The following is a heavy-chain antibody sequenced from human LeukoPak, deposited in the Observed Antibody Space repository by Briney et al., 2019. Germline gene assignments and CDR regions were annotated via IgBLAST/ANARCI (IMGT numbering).Heavy chain of an antibody. CDR1: ALTFISYA. Sequence: GGSLTLSCAASALTFISYAMSWVRQPAGRGLEWVSSISGSGGSTYYADSVKGRLTISRDNSQNKLYLQMNSLRAEDTAVYYCAKDRSGGGDYYFGMDVWGPGTTVTVSS. J-gene: IGHJ6*01. CDR2: ISGSGGST. V-gene: IGHV3-23*01. CDR3: AKDRSGGGDYYFGMDV. D-gene: IGHD6-19*01.